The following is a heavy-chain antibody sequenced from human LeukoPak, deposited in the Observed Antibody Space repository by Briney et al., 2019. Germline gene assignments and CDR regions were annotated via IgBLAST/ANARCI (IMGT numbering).Heavy chain of an antibody. Sequence: PGGSLRLSCAASGFAFSSYAMTWVRQAPGKGLEWVSAVSGSADNTYYADSVKGRFTISRDNSKNTLYLQMNSLRAEDTAVYYCAKASTPGIAVAGTVDYWGQGTLVTVSS. J-gene: IGHJ4*02. D-gene: IGHD6-19*01. CDR3: AKASTPGIAVAGTVDY. CDR1: GFAFSSYA. CDR2: VSGSADNT. V-gene: IGHV3-23*01.